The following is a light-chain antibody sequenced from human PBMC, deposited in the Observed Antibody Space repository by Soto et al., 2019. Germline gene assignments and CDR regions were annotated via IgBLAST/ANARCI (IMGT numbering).Light chain of an antibody. Sequence: DIRLTQSPSTLSASVADRVTITCRASQSITARLAWYQQKPGKAPKLLIYDASILERGVPSRFSGSGSGTEFTLTISTLQPDDFATYYCQQYNTFSLTLGGGTKVDIK. J-gene: IGKJ4*01. CDR2: DAS. CDR3: QQYNTFSLT. CDR1: QSITAR. V-gene: IGKV1-5*01.